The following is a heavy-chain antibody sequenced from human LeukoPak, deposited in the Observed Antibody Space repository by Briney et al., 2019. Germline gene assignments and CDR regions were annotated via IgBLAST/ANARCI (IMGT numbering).Heavy chain of an antibody. Sequence: GGSLRLSCAASGFTFNTDTMNWVRQAPGKGLEWVSAISGSGGSTYYADSVKGRFTISRDNSKNTLYLQMNSLRAEDTAVYYCAKVGEYSSSVGALGVVWGQGTTVTVSS. D-gene: IGHD6-6*01. CDR1: GFTFNTDT. V-gene: IGHV3-23*01. J-gene: IGHJ6*02. CDR3: AKVGEYSSSVGALGVV. CDR2: ISGSGGST.